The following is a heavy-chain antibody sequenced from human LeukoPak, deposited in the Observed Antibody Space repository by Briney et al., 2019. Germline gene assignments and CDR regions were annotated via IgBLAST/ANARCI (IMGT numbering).Heavy chain of an antibody. CDR2: IHPHGIF. CDR1: GPSCDDYY. V-gene: IGHV4-34*01. J-gene: IGHJ4*02. Sequence: SDTLSLTCDLSGPSCDDYYCSWIRHPPGKGLEWIGEIHPHGIFYYNSSLMSRVTISIDTSKRQFSLRLTSVTAADTAIYYCSRGRDRSKAGDHWGQGSLVTVSS. CDR3: SRGRDRSKAGDH. D-gene: IGHD5-24*01.